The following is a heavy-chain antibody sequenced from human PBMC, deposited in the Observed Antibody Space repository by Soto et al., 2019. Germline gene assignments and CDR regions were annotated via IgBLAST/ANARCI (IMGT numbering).Heavy chain of an antibody. D-gene: IGHD6-6*01. V-gene: IGHV3-23*01. CDR2: ISGSGGST. Sequence: GGSLRLSCAASGFTFSSYAMSWVRKAPGKGLEWVSAISGSGGSTYYADSVKGRFTISRDNSKNTLYLQMNSLRAEDTAVYYCAKDAYSSSSYLLDYWGQGTLVTVSS. J-gene: IGHJ4*02. CDR3: AKDAYSSSSYLLDY. CDR1: GFTFSSYA.